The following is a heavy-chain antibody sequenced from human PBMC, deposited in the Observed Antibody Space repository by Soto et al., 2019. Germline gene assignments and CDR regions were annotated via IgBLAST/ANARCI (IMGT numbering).Heavy chain of an antibody. CDR1: GGSLSPNY. CDR2: IYYGGTP. V-gene: IGHV4-59*08. Sequence: PSETLPLPCTVCGGSLSPNYCCRIQQPPGKGLAWVGYIYYGGTPSYNPSLQSRVTISLGTSKSQFSLRLTYVTAADTAVYYCARLGAYYQCLDPWGPGTLVTVSS. J-gene: IGHJ5*02. D-gene: IGHD3-22*01. CDR3: ARLGAYYQCLDP.